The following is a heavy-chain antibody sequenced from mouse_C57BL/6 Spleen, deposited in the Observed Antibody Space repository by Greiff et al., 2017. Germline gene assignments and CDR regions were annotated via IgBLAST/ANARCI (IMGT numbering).Heavy chain of an antibody. Sequence: VQLQQSGPGLVKPSQSLSLTCSVTGYSITSGYYWNWIRQFPGNKLEWMGYISYDGSNNYNPSFKNLTSITRDTSKNQFFMKLNSVTTEDTATYACARYSYGSSYYAMDYWGQGTSVTVSS. CDR2: ISYDGSN. V-gene: IGHV3-6*01. J-gene: IGHJ4*01. CDR1: GYSITSGYY. D-gene: IGHD1-1*01. CDR3: ARYSYGSSYYAMDY.